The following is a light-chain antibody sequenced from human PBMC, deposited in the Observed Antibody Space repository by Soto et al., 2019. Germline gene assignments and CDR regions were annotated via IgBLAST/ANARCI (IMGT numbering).Light chain of an antibody. V-gene: IGLV2-14*01. CDR2: DVS. CDR1: SSDVGGYNY. CDR3: CSYAGSRWM. Sequence: QSVLTQPASVSGSPGQSITISCTGTSSDVGGYNYVSWYQQHPGKAPKLMIYDVSNRPSGVSNRFSGSKSGNTASLTISGLQAEDEADYHCCSYAGSRWMFGGGTKVTVL. J-gene: IGLJ3*02.